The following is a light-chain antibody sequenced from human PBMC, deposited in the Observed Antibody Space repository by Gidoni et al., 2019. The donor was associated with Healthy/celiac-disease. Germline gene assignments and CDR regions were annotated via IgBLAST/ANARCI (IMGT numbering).Light chain of an antibody. Sequence: GDRVTITCRASQSISSWLAWYQQKPGKAPKLLIYKASSLESGVPSRFSGSGSGTEFTLTISSLQPDDFATYYCQQYNSYPFTFGPGTKVDIK. CDR2: KAS. CDR1: QSISSW. J-gene: IGKJ3*01. CDR3: QQYNSYPFT. V-gene: IGKV1-5*03.